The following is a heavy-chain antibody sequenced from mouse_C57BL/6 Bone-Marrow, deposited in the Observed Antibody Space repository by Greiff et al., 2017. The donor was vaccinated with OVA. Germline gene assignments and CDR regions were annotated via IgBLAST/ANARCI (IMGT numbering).Heavy chain of an antibody. D-gene: IGHD4-1*01. Sequence: QVQLQQSGAELVKPGASVKLSCKASGYTFTSYWMHWVKQRPGQGLEWIGMIHPNSGSTNYNEKFKSKATLTVDKASSTAYMQLSSLTSEDAAVYYCARTGTRDFDYWGQGTTLTVSS. J-gene: IGHJ2*01. V-gene: IGHV1-64*01. CDR3: ARTGTRDFDY. CDR2: IHPNSGST. CDR1: GYTFTSYW.